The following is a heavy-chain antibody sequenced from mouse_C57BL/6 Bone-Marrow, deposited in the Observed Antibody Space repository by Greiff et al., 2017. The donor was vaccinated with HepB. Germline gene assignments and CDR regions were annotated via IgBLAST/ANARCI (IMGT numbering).Heavy chain of an antibody. J-gene: IGHJ3*01. CDR3: ARHGDYDGAY. CDR1: GFTFSSYG. V-gene: IGHV5-6*01. CDR2: ISSGGSYT. D-gene: IGHD2-4*01. Sequence: EVQLVESGGDLVKPGGSLKLSCAASGFTFSSYGMSWVRQTPDKGLEWVATISSGGSYTYYPDSVKGRFTISRDNAKNTLYLQMSSLKSEDTAMYYGARHGDYDGAYWGQGTLVTVSA.